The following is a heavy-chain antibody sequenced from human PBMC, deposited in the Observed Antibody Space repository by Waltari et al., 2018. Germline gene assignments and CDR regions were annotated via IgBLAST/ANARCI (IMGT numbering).Heavy chain of an antibody. CDR2: ISSSGRTI. Sequence: EVKLVESGGGLVQPGGSLRLSCAASGFTFSHYEFNWVRQAPGKGLEWVSYISSSGRTIDYAYSVKGRLTMSRDDAKNSVYLQMHSLRAEDTAVYYCATSIVGSLDYWGQGNLVTVSS. CDR1: GFTFSHYE. V-gene: IGHV3-48*03. CDR3: ATSIVGSLDY. D-gene: IGHD1-26*01. J-gene: IGHJ4*02.